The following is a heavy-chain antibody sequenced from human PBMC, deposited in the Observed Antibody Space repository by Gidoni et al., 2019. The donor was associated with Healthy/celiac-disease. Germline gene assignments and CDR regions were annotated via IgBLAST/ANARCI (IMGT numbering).Heavy chain of an antibody. J-gene: IGHJ4*02. V-gene: IGHV5-51*01. CDR1: GYSFTSYW. CDR2: IYPGDSDT. D-gene: IGHD3-3*01. CDR3: ARLVGYLPPVGGPPRIYDFYVRPTGELDY. Sequence: EVQLVQSGAEVKKPGESLKISCKGSGYSFTSYWIGWVRQMPGTGLEWMGFIYPGDSDTRYSPSFQGQVTISADKSISTAYLQWSSLKASDTAMYYCARLVGYLPPVGGPPRIYDFYVRPTGELDYWGQGTLVTVSS.